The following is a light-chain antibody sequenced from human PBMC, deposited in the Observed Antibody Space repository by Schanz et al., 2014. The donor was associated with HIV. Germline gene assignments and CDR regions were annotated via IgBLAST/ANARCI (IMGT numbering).Light chain of an antibody. V-gene: IGLV2-8*01. CDR3: SSFAGSYWRII. Sequence: QSALTQPPSASGSPGQSVTISCTGTSSDVGGDNYVSWYQQHPGQAPKLMIYDVSNRPSGVSNRFSGSKSGNTASLTVSGLQPEDEADYYCSSFAGSYWRIIFGGGTKLTVL. CDR2: DVS. CDR1: SSDVGGDNY. J-gene: IGLJ2*01.